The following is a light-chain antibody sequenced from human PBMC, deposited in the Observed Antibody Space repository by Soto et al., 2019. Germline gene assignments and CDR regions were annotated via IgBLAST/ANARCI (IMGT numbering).Light chain of an antibody. J-gene: IGKJ1*01. CDR3: QQYNNWWT. CDR2: GAS. Sequence: EIVITQSPVTLSVSPGERANLCCRAGQSVSSNLAWYQQKPGQAPRLLIYGASTRATGIPARFTGSVSGTEFALTSSSLKFDDSAVYYCQQYNNWWTCGQGTKVDIK. CDR1: QSVSSN. V-gene: IGKV3-15*01.